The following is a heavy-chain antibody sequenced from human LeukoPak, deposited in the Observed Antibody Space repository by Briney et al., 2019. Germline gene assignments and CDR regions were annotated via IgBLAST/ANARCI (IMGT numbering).Heavy chain of an antibody. V-gene: IGHV4-30-4*01. CDR1: GGSISSGGYY. J-gene: IGHJ3*02. CDR3: ARFGTCSGGSCYSRVAFDI. D-gene: IGHD2-15*01. CDR2: IYCSGIT. Sequence: PSQTLSLTCTVSGGSISSGGYYWSWIRRPPGKGLEWIGYIYCSGITYYNPSLKSRVTVSVDTSKTQFSLKLNSVTAADTAVYYCARFGTCSGGSCYSRVAFDIWGQGTMVTVSS.